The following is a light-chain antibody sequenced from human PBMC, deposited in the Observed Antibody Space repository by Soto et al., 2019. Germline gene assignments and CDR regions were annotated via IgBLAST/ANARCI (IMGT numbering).Light chain of an antibody. CDR2: DVT. Sequence: QSALTQPASVSGSPGQSITISCTGTSSDVGGFNYVSWYQQHPGKAPKLMIYDVTNRPSGVSYRFSGSKSGNTASLTISGFQAEDVPDYSCNSSTSRSTNVFGTGTKLTAL. CDR3: NSSTSRSTNV. CDR1: SSDVGGFNY. J-gene: IGLJ1*01. V-gene: IGLV2-14*03.